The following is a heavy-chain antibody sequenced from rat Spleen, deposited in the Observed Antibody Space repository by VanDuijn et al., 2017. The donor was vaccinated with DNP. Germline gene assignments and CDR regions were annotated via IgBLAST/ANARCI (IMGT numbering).Heavy chain of an antibody. V-gene: IGHV5-27*01. CDR2: INT. Sequence: EVQLVESGGGLVQPGRSLKLSCAASGFTFSNYHMAWVRQAPGKGLEWVASINTDSLRGRFTISRDDSKSMVYLEMDDLKNEDTAIYYCTAEGSSSYTLDYGGQGVMVTVSS. CDR3: TAEGSSSYTLDY. J-gene: IGHJ2*01. D-gene: IGHD1-12*01. CDR1: GFTFSNYH.